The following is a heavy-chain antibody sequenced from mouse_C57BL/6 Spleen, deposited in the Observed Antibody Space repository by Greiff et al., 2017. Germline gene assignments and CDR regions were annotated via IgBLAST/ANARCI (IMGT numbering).Heavy chain of an antibody. D-gene: IGHD2-5*01. J-gene: IGHJ3*01. CDR2: IYPGSGST. CDR1: GYTFTSYW. V-gene: IGHV1-55*01. CDR3: ARPHSNYGAWFAY. Sequence: QVQLQQPGAELVKPGASVKMSCKASGYTFTSYWITWVKQRPGQGLEWIGDIYPGSGSTNYNEKFKSKATLTVDTSSSTAYMQLSSLTSEDSAVYYCARPHSNYGAWFAYWGQGTLVTVSA.